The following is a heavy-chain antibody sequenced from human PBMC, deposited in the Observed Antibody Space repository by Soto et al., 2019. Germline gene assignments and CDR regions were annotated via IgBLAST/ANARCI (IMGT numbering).Heavy chain of an antibody. Sequence: GGSLRLSCAASGFTVSSNYMSWVRQAPGKGLEWVSVIYSGGSTYYADSVKGRFTISRDNSKNTLYLQMSSLRAEDTAVYYCASGNSPMGDFYYYDSSGYYYYWGQGTLVTVSS. J-gene: IGHJ4*02. CDR2: IYSGGST. D-gene: IGHD3-22*01. CDR1: GFTVSSNY. CDR3: ASGNSPMGDFYYYDSSGYYYY. V-gene: IGHV3-66*01.